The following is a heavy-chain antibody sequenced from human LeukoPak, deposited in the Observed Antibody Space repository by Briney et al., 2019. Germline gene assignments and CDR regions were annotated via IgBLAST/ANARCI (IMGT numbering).Heavy chain of an antibody. D-gene: IGHD3-16*01. CDR2: VYDSGTT. CDR1: GGSISTYY. J-gene: IGHJ4*02. CDR3: ARQGGGLGYFDY. V-gene: IGHV4-59*08. Sequence: PSETLSLTCSVSGGSISTYYWSWIRQTPGKGLEWIGYVYDSGTTNYNPSLKGRVTISSDTSKNQFSLNLRSVNAADTAIYYCARQGGGLGYFDYGGRGPLVTVSS.